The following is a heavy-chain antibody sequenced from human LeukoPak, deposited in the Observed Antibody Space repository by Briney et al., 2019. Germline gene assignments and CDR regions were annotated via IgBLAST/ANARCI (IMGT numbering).Heavy chain of an antibody. CDR3: AREGYCSGDSCLGYFDY. CDR1: GFTFNKYP. V-gene: IGHV3-30*04. D-gene: IGHD2-15*01. Sequence: GGSLRLSCAASGFTFNKYPMHWVRQAPGKGLEWVALISSDGRDNYYADSVKGRFTISRDNSKNTLYLQMNSVRAEDTAVYYCAREGYCSGDSCLGYFDYWGQETLVTVSS. CDR2: ISSDGRDN. J-gene: IGHJ4*02.